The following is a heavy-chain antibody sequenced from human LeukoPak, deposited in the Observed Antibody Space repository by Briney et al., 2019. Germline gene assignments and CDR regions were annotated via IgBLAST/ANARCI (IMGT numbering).Heavy chain of an antibody. Sequence: ASVKVSCKASGYTFTGYYMHWVRQAPGQGLEWMGWINPNSGGTNYAQKFQGWVTMTRDTSISTAYMELSRLRSDDTAVYYCARYSSSWYSPFDYWGQGTLVTVSS. J-gene: IGHJ4*02. D-gene: IGHD6-13*01. V-gene: IGHV1-2*04. CDR3: ARYSSSWYSPFDY. CDR2: INPNSGGT. CDR1: GYTFTGYY.